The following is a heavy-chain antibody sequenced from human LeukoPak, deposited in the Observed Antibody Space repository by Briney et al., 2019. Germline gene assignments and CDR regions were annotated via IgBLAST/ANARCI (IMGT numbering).Heavy chain of an antibody. Sequence: SGPALVKPTQTLTLTCTFSGFSLSTSGMCVSWIRQPPGKALEWLARIDWDDDKYYSTSLKTRLTLSKDTSKNQVVLTMTNMDPVDTATYYCARIHTETYGMDVWGQGTTVTVSS. CDR2: IDWDDDK. D-gene: IGHD5-18*01. CDR1: GFSLSTSGMC. V-gene: IGHV2-70*11. J-gene: IGHJ6*02. CDR3: ARIHTETYGMDV.